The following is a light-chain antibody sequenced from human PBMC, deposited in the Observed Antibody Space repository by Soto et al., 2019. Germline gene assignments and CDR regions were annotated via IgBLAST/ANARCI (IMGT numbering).Light chain of an antibody. Sequence: EIVLTQSPATLSLSPGERATLSCRASQIVSSTYLAWFQQKPGQAPRLLIYDASNRATGIPARFSGSGSGTDFTLTISSLEPEDFAVYYCQQRSNWPLITFGQGTRLEIK. CDR1: QIVSSTY. J-gene: IGKJ5*01. CDR3: QQRSNWPLIT. V-gene: IGKV3-11*01. CDR2: DAS.